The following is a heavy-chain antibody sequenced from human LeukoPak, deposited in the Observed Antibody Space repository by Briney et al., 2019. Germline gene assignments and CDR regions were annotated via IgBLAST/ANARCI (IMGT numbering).Heavy chain of an antibody. CDR1: GFAFSKYW. CDR2: IKPDGSET. V-gene: IGHV3-7*01. D-gene: IGHD3-10*01. J-gene: IGHJ4*02. CDR3: ARDGGELWPLDE. Sequence: GGSLRLSCAASGFAFSKYWMTWVRQSPGKGLDWVANIKPDGSETNYLDSVKGRFTISRDNARDSLFLEMNNLRVADTAVYYCARDGGELWPLDEWGQGILVTVSS.